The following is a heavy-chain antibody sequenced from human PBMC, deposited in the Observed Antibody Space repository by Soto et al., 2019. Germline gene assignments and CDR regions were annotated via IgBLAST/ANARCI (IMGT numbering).Heavy chain of an antibody. CDR2: IVVGSGNT. J-gene: IGHJ4*02. Sequence: SVKVSCKASGFTFTSSAVQRVRQARGQRLEWIGWIVVGSGNTNYAQKFQERVTITRDMSTSTAYMELSSLRSEDTAVYYCTRDAQIGRGYSVYDTYWGQGALVTVSS. CDR3: TRDAQIGRGYSVYDTY. V-gene: IGHV1-58*01. D-gene: IGHD5-12*01. CDR1: GFTFTSSA.